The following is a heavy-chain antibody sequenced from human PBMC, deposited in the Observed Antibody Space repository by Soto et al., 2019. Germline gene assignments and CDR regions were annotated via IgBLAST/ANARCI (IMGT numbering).Heavy chain of an antibody. J-gene: IGHJ5*02. CDR1: GFTFSNAW. CDR2: IKSKTNGGTT. Sequence: EVQLVESGGGLVKAGASLRVSCAASGFTFSNAWMSWVRQAPGKGLEWVGRIKSKTNGGTTDYAAPVKGRFSISREDSKNTLYLQMNSLKTEDTAVYYCTTDDPINRAWGQGTLVTVSS. V-gene: IGHV3-15*01. CDR3: TTDDPINRA.